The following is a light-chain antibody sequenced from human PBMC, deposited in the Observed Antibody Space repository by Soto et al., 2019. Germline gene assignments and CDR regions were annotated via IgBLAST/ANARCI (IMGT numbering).Light chain of an antibody. V-gene: IGKV3-15*01. CDR3: QVRNSRPPHA. J-gene: IGKJ2*01. CDR2: GAS. CDR1: QSVSSN. Sequence: EIMMTQSPATLSVSPGERATLSCRASQSVSSNLTWYQQKPGQAPRLLIYGASTRATGSPARFSGSGSGTESTLTISSPQSEEFGAYYCQVRNSRPPHAFGQGTKLDIK.